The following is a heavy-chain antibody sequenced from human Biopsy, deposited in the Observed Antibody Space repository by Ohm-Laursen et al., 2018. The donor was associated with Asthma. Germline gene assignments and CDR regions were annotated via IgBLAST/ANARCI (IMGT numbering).Heavy chain of an antibody. D-gene: IGHD1-14*01. CDR1: GFNFHNYG. CDR3: ARDGPELPTELDY. V-gene: IGHV3-30*03. CDR2: ILFDGRKI. Sequence: SLRLSCTAPGFNFHNYGMNWVRRAPGKGLEWVAQILFDGRKINYPDSVKGRFTISRDNSKNMVYLQMNSLRPEDTAVYYCARDGPELPTELDYWGPGTLVTVSS. J-gene: IGHJ4*02.